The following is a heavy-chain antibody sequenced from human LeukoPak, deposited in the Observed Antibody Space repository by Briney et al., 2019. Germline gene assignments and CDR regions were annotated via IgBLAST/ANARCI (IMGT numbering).Heavy chain of an antibody. D-gene: IGHD3-22*01. J-gene: IGHJ4*02. CDR1: GFTFSSYG. Sequence: PGGSLRLSCAASGFTFSSYGMHWVRQAPGKGLEWVAFIRYDGSNKYYADSVKGRFTISRDNSKNTLYLQMNSLRAEDTAVYYCAKDPLQYYYDSSRYYYDYWGQGTLVTVSS. CDR2: IRYDGSNK. V-gene: IGHV3-30*02. CDR3: AKDPLQYYYDSSRYYYDY.